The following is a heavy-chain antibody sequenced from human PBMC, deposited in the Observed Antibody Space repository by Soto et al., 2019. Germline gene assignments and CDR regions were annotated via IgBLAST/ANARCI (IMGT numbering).Heavy chain of an antibody. Sequence: VQLVQSGAEVKKPGSSVKVSCKASGGTFSSYTISWVRQAPGQGLEWMGRIIPILGIANYAQKFQGRVTITADKSTSTTYMELSSLRSEDTAVYYCADDYGDYRFDYWGQGTLVTVSS. D-gene: IGHD4-17*01. CDR2: IIPILGIA. CDR3: ADDYGDYRFDY. J-gene: IGHJ4*02. CDR1: GGTFSSYT. V-gene: IGHV1-69*02.